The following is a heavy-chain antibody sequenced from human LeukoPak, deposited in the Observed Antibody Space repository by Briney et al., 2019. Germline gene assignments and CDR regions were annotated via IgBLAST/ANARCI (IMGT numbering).Heavy chain of an antibody. CDR3: ARRTVPGRPGY. Sequence: GRSLRLSCTASGFTFGDYAMSWVRQAPGKGLEWVSLIYSGGSTHYTDSVKGRFSISRDNSKNTVSLQMSSLRAEDTAVYYCARRTVPGRPGYWGQGTLVTVSS. V-gene: IGHV3-66*04. CDR2: IYSGGST. CDR1: GFTFGDYA. J-gene: IGHJ4*02. D-gene: IGHD6-6*01.